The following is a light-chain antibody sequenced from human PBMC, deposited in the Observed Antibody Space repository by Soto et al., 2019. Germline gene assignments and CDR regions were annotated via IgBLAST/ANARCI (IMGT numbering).Light chain of an antibody. CDR3: QQYDTLPLYT. CDR2: EAS. V-gene: IGKV1-33*01. J-gene: IGKJ2*01. CDR1: QDISNS. Sequence: DIQMTPTPYSLSTSVGEIVTTTGQASQDISNSLNWYHQKPGKAPNLLIYEASKLQTGVPSRFSGGGSGTHFTFTISSLQPEDIATYYCQQYDTLPLYTFGLGTKLEIK.